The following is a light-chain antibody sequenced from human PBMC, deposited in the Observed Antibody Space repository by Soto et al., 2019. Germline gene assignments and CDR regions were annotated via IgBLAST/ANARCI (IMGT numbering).Light chain of an antibody. J-gene: IGLJ1*01. CDR1: TSDVGGYEY. V-gene: IGLV2-14*03. CDR3: SSYTTSSPLGV. CDR2: DVS. Sequence: QSALTQPASVSGSPGQSITISCTGTTSDVGGYEYVSWYQQHPGKAPNRIIYDVSDGPSGVSDRFSGSKSGNTATLAISGLQAEDEADYDCSSYTTSSPLGVFGTGTKLTVL.